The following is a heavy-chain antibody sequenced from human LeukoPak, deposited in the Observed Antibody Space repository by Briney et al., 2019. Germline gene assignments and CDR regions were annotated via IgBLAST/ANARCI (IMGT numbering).Heavy chain of an antibody. CDR1: GFTFSSYD. Sequence: GGSLRLSCAASGFTFSSYDMTWVRQTPGRGLEWVSSIRPSGANTYYGDSVKGRFTISRDNAKNSLYLQMNSLRAEDTAVYYCAKGGSLTTVTHFDYWGQGTLVTVSS. D-gene: IGHD4-17*01. V-gene: IGHV3-23*01. J-gene: IGHJ4*02. CDR2: IRPSGANT. CDR3: AKGGSLTTVTHFDY.